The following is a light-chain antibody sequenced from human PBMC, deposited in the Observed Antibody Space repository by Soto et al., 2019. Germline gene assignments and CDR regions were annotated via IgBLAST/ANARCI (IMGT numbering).Light chain of an antibody. J-gene: IGKJ2*01. CDR2: GTS. CDR1: QSVSSSY. CDR3: QQYDNSPMYT. Sequence: EIVLTQSPGTLSLSPGERASLSCRASQSVSSSYLAWYQQKPGQAPRLLIYGTSTRATGTPDRFSGSGSGTDFPLTISRLEPEDFAVYYCQQYDNSPMYTFGQGTKLQIK. V-gene: IGKV3-20*01.